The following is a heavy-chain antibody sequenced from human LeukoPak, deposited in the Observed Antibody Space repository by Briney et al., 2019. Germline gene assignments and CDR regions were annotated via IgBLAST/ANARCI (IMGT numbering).Heavy chain of an antibody. CDR3: AKTEDTGGYFPHYFAY. V-gene: IGHV3-23*01. CDR1: GFTFSNYA. J-gene: IGHJ4*02. Sequence: GGSLRLSCVASGFTFSNYAVSWLRQAPGKGPEWVSSISGGSTHYADSVKGRFIISRDNSKNTLYLQMNSLRAEDTALYYCAKTEDTGGYFPHYFAYWGQGTLVTVSS. CDR2: ISGGST. D-gene: IGHD2-8*02.